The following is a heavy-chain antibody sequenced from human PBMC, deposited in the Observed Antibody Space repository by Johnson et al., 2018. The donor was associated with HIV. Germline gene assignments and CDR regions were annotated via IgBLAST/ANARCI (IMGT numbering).Heavy chain of an antibody. V-gene: IGHV3-NL1*01. D-gene: IGHD6-6*01. CDR1: GFTFSSYG. CDR2: ISGSGVST. J-gene: IGHJ3*02. CDR3: ARDTSIAAARAFDI. Sequence: QVQLVESGGGVVQPGGSLRLSCAASGFTFSSYGMHWVRQAPGNGLEWVSVISGSGVSTYYADSVKGRFSISRDNSKNTLHLHRNSLRAEDTAVYYCARDTSIAAARAFDIWGQGTMVTVSS.